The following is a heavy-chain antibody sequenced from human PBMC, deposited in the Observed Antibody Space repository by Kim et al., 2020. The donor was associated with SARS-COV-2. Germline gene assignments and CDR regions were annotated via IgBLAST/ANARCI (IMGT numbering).Heavy chain of an antibody. V-gene: IGHV5-51*01. CDR2: IYPGDSDT. Sequence: GESLKISCKGSGYSFTTYWIAWVRQMPGKGLEWMGVIYPGDSDTRYSPSFQGQVTISVDKSITTAYLQWSSLKASDTAMYYCARRRDYYATGAFDIWGQGTMVTVSS. D-gene: IGHD3-10*01. CDR1: GYSFTTYW. J-gene: IGHJ3*02. CDR3: ARRRDYYATGAFDI.